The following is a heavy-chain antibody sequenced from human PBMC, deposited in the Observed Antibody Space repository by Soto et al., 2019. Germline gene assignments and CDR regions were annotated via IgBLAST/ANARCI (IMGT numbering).Heavy chain of an antibody. V-gene: IGHV3-74*01. CDR3: AVVLRFLEWLPNFDY. CDR1: GFTLSGYW. J-gene: IGHJ4*02. CDR2: INGDGTTT. Sequence: PGGSLRLSCAASGFTLSGYWMHWVRQAPGKEPVWVSRINGDGTTTTYADSVKGRFTISRDNSKNTLYLQMNSLRAEDTAVYYCAVVLRFLEWLPNFDYWGQGTLVTVSS. D-gene: IGHD3-3*01.